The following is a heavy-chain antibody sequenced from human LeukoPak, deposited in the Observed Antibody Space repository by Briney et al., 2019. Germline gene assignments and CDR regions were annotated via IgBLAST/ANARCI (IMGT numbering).Heavy chain of an antibody. J-gene: IGHJ4*02. CDR2: IYNSGTT. D-gene: IGHD3-10*01. V-gene: IGHV4-34*01. Sequence: SETLSLTCAVSGGPFSGYFWSWIRQSSGKGLEWIGEIYNSGTTNYNPSLDSRVTISEDTSNNQFYLNLSSVTAADTAVYYCARRYYYNLGSFPFDFWGQGTLVTVSS. CDR3: ARRYYYNLGSFPFDF. CDR1: GGPFSGYF.